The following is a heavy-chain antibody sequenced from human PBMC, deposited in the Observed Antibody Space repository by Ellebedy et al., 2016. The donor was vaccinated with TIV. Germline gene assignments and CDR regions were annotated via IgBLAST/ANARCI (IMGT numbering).Heavy chain of an antibody. CDR2: IKQDGSEK. J-gene: IGHJ4*02. D-gene: IGHD1-7*01. V-gene: IGHV3-7*01. CDR3: DTLQNLD. Sequence: GESLKISXVASGFTFSTYWMHWVRQAPGKGLEWVANIKQDGSEKYYVDSVKGRFTISRDNSKNTLYLQMNSLRAEDTAVYYCDTLQNLDWGQGTLVTVSS. CDR1: GFTFSTYW.